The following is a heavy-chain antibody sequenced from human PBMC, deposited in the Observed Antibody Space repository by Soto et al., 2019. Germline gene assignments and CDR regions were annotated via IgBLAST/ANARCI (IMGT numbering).Heavy chain of an antibody. Sequence: EVQLVESGGGLVQPGGSLRLSCAASGFTLSDHYMDWVRQAPGKGLEWVGRTKNKANRYITEYAASVNGRFTISRDDSKNSVSLHMNSLKSEDTAVYYCGRWVSGSPDSWGQGTLVTVSS. D-gene: IGHD1-26*01. J-gene: IGHJ4*02. CDR1: GFTLSDHY. V-gene: IGHV3-72*01. CDR2: TKNKANRYIT. CDR3: GRWVSGSPDS.